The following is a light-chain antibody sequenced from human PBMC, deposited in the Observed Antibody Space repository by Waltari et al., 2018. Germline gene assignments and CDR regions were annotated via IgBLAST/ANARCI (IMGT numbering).Light chain of an antibody. V-gene: IGLV1-40*01. Sequence: QSVLTQPPSVSGAPGQSVTIPCAGGRSNLRAQYDIPWDQFLPEPAPRLLIFDTNKRPSGVPDRFSGSKSGTSASLAITGLQPEDEALYYCQSYDKSLSGWVFGGGTKLTVL. CDR2: DTN. CDR1: RSNLRAQYD. J-gene: IGLJ3*02. CDR3: QSYDKSLSGWV.